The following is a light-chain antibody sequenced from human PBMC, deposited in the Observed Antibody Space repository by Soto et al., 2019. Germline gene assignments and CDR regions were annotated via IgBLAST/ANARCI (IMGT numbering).Light chain of an antibody. CDR2: GAS. J-gene: IGKJ1*01. CDR3: QKYNNWPRT. V-gene: IGKV3-15*01. CDR1: QSVSSI. Sequence: EIVMTQSPATLSVSPGERATLSCRASQSVSSILAWYQQKPGQARRLLIYGASTRATGIPARFSGSGSGTEITLTISSLQSEDFAVYYCQKYNNWPRTFGQGTKVEIK.